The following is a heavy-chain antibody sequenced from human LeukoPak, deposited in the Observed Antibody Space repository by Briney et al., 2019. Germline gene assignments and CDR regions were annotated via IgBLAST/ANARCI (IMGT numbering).Heavy chain of an antibody. V-gene: IGHV4-30-4*08. CDR1: GGSISSNDYY. D-gene: IGHD3-3*01. Sequence: PSETLSLTCTVSGGSISSNDYYWTWIRQPPGKGLEWIRYIFYSGSTYYNPSLKRRVTISVDTSKNQFSLKLSSVTAADTAVYYCARAPHYDFWSGYYHFDYWGQGTLVTVSS. CDR3: ARAPHYDFWSGYYHFDY. CDR2: IFYSGST. J-gene: IGHJ4*02.